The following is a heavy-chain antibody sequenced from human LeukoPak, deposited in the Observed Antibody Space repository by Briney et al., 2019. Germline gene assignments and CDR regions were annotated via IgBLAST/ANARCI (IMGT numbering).Heavy chain of an antibody. Sequence: ASVKVSCKTSGYTFTVHYMNWVRQAPGQGLEWMGRINPTTGVANYAQKFQGRITVTRDTSINTAYMELSSLTSDDTAVYYCAKLDRNYYYLDVWGQGTTVTVSS. J-gene: IGHJ6*03. D-gene: IGHD1-1*01. V-gene: IGHV1-2*06. CDR1: GYTFTVHY. CDR3: AKLDRNYYYLDV. CDR2: INPTTGVA.